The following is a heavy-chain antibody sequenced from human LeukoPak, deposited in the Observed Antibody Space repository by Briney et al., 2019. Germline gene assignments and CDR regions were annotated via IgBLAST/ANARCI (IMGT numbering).Heavy chain of an antibody. CDR1: GDSISSGGYS. V-gene: IGHV4-30-2*01. D-gene: IGHD1-14*01. J-gene: IGHJ4*02. Sequence: PSETLSLTCIVSGDSISSGGYSWSWIRQPPGKGLEWIGYIYHSGSTYYNPSLKSRVTISVDRSKNQFSLKLSSVTAADTAVYYCARVGRYDRFFDHWGQGTLVTVSS. CDR3: ARVGRYDRFFDH. CDR2: IYHSGST.